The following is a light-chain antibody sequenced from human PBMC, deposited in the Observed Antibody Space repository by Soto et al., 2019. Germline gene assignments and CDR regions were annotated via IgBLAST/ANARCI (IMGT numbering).Light chain of an antibody. Sequence: EVVMTQSPATLSVSPGERATLSCRAGRSVLTNLAWYQQKPGQPPRLLVYGASTRATGIPARFSGSGSGTAFTLTISSLQSEDFAVYYWQQYNTWQTFGQGTKVEIK. V-gene: IGKV3-15*01. CDR1: RSVLTN. J-gene: IGKJ1*01. CDR3: QQYNTWQT. CDR2: GAS.